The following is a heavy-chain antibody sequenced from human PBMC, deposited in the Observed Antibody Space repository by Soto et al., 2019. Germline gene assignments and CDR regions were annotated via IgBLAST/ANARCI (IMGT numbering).Heavy chain of an antibody. J-gene: IGHJ3*02. CDR2: INAGSGNT. Sequence: GASVKVSCKATGYTSSAYTMNWVRQAPGQSLEWMGWINAGSGNTKYSQNFQGRVSITRDTSASTVYMELTGLTSEDTAVYYCARDTETLGPRANDALDIWGQGTMVTVSS. CDR1: GYTSSAYT. D-gene: IGHD3-3*02. CDR3: ARDTETLGPRANDALDI. V-gene: IGHV1-3*01.